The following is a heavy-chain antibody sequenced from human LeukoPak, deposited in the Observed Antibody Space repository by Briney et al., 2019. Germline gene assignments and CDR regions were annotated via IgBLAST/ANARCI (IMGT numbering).Heavy chain of an antibody. V-gene: IGHV1-2*02. CDR1: GYTFTGYY. Sequence: LGASVKVSCKASGYTFTGYYMHWVRQAPGQGLEWMGWIDPNSGGTNYAQKFQGRVTMTRDTSISTAYMELSRLRSDDTAVYYCARDVGYYGSGSYYHLDVWGKGTTVTVSS. J-gene: IGHJ6*04. CDR3: ARDVGYYGSGSYYHLDV. D-gene: IGHD3-10*01. CDR2: IDPNSGGT.